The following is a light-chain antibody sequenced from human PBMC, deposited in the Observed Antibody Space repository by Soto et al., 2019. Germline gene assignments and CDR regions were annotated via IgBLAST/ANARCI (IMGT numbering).Light chain of an antibody. CDR2: DDG. J-gene: IGLJ1*01. CDR1: SSNVEHNS. CDR3: GAWDSSLTTDF. V-gene: IGLV1-51*01. Sequence: VLTQPPSVSAAAGQKVTISCSGSSSNVEHNSVSWYQQFPGTAPKFLIYDDGNRPSGIPDRFSGAKSGTSATLVITGLQTGDEADYYCGAWDSSLTTDFFGTGTKVTVL.